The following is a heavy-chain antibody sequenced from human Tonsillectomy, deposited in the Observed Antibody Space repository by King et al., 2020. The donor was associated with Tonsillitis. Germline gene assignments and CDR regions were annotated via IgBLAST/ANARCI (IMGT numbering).Heavy chain of an antibody. CDR3: TRVGIQSLGVIVNFGMDV. J-gene: IGHJ6*02. V-gene: IGHV3-30*04. CDR2: TSYDGSKK. D-gene: IGHD3-16*02. CDR1: GFTFSSYA. Sequence: VQLVESGGGVVQPGRSLSLSCAASGFTFSSYAMHWVRQAPGKGLEWVAVTSYDGSKKYYADSVKGRITISRDNSKNTLYLRMNSLRVEDTGVYSCTRVGIQSLGVIVNFGMDVWGQGTTVTVSS.